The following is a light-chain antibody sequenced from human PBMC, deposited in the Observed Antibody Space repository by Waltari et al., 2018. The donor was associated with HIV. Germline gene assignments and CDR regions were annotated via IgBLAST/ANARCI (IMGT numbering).Light chain of an antibody. CDR3: QQYDNWPPYT. Sequence: EIVMTQSPATLSVSPGERATLSCRASQSVSSNLAWYQQKPGQGPRLLIYGASTRATGIPARFSGSGSGTEFTLTISSLQSEDFAFYYCQQYDNWPPYTFGQGTKLEIK. V-gene: IGKV3-15*01. CDR2: GAS. CDR1: QSVSSN. J-gene: IGKJ2*01.